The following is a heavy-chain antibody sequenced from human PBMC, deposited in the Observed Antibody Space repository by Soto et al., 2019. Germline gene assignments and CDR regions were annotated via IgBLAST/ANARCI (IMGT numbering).Heavy chain of an antibody. D-gene: IGHD3-10*01. CDR3: TRAYGSETFDF. Sequence: ASVKVSCKASGYTFNNYDIHWVRQAPGHGLEWMGWMNPNSGNTGYAQNFRGRVTMTQNTAIGTAYMELSSLRSDDTATYYCTRAYGSETFDFWGQGTRVTVSS. V-gene: IGHV1-8*02. CDR2: MNPNSGNT. J-gene: IGHJ5*01. CDR1: GYTFNNYD.